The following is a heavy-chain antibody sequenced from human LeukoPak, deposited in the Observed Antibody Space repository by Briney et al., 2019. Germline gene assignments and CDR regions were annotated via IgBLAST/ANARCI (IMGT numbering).Heavy chain of an antibody. V-gene: IGHV4-4*07. CDR2: IYTSGST. J-gene: IGHJ6*02. CDR1: GGSFSSYY. Sequence: PSETLSLTCTVSGGSFSSYYWSWIRQPAGKGLEWIGRIYTSGSTNYSPSLKSRVTMSVDTSKNQFSLKLSSVTAADTAVYYCARFRYYYGMDVWGQGTTVTVSS. CDR3: ARFRYYYGMDV.